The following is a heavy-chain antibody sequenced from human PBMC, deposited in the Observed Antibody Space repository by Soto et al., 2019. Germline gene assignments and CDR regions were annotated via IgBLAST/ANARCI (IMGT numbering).Heavy chain of an antibody. CDR1: GYSFTSYW. J-gene: IGHJ6*02. CDR3: ARGVGYCSSTSCRGGMDV. Sequence: EVQLVQSGAEVKKPGESLKISCKGSGYSFTSYWIGWVRQMPGKGLEWMGIIYPGDSDTRYSPSFQGQVTISADKSISTAYLQWSSLKASDTAMYYCARGVGYCSSTSCRGGMDVWGQGTTVTVSS. CDR2: IYPGDSDT. V-gene: IGHV5-51*01. D-gene: IGHD2-2*01.